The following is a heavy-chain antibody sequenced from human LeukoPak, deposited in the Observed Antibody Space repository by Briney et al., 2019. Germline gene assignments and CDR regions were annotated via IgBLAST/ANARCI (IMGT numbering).Heavy chain of an antibody. Sequence: ASVKVSCKASGYTFTGYYMHWVRQAPGQGLEWMGWINPNSGGTDYAQKFQGRVTMTRDTSISTAYMELSRLRSDDTAVYYCARDRITMVRGVTSTSDYWGQGTLVTVSS. CDR1: GYTFTGYY. CDR3: ARDRITMVRGVTSTSDY. CDR2: INPNSGGT. D-gene: IGHD3-10*01. J-gene: IGHJ4*02. V-gene: IGHV1-2*02.